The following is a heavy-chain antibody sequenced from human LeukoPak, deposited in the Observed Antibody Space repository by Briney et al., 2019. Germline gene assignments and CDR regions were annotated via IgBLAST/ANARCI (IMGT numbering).Heavy chain of an antibody. Sequence: GGSLRLSCAASGFTFSSYAMSWVRQAPGKGLEWVSAISGSGGSTYYADSVKGRFTISRDNSKNTLYLQMNSLIAEDTAVYYCAKTTYYDFRSGLNYWGQGTLVTVSS. V-gene: IGHV3-23*01. J-gene: IGHJ4*02. CDR1: GFTFSSYA. CDR3: AKTTYYDFRSGLNY. D-gene: IGHD3-3*01. CDR2: ISGSGGST.